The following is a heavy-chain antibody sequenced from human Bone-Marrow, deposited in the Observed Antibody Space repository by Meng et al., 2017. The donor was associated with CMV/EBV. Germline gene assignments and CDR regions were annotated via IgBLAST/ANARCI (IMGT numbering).Heavy chain of an antibody. J-gene: IGHJ6*02. CDR2: ISSSSSYI. D-gene: IGHD4-11*01. V-gene: IGHV3-21*01. CDR1: GFTFSSYS. Sequence: GGSLRLSCAVSGFTFSSYSMNWVRQAPGKGLEWDSSISSSSSYIYYADSVKGRFTISRDNAKNSLYLQMNSLRAEDTAVYYCASNPPTVTSPYYYYYGMDVWGQGTTVTVSS. CDR3: ASNPPTVTSPYYYYYGMDV.